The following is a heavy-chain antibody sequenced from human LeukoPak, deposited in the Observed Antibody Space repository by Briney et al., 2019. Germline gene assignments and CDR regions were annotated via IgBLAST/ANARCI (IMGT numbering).Heavy chain of an antibody. J-gene: IGHJ3*02. CDR2: IYPGDSDT. D-gene: IGHD3-9*01. V-gene: IGHV5-51*01. CDR1: GYSFTSYW. Sequence: GESLKISCKGSGYSFTSYWIGWVRQMPGKGLEWMGIIYPGDSDTRYSPSFQGQVTISADKSISTAYLQWNSLKASDTAMYYCARSDYDILTGYYYDAFDIWGQGTMVTVSS. CDR3: ARSDYDILTGYYYDAFDI.